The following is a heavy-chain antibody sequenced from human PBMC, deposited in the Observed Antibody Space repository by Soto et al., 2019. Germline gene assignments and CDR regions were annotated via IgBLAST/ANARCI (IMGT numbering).Heavy chain of an antibody. D-gene: IGHD2-8*01. V-gene: IGHV1-69*13. CDR1: GGTFSSYA. CDR2: IIPIFGTA. CDR3: ATPRCTNGVCYGDHFDY. Sequence: GASVKVSCKASGGTFSSYAISWVRQAPGQGLEWMGGIIPIFGTANYAQKFQGRVTITADESTSTAYMELSSLRSEDTAVYYCATPRCTNGVCYGDHFDYWGQGTLVTVSS. J-gene: IGHJ4*02.